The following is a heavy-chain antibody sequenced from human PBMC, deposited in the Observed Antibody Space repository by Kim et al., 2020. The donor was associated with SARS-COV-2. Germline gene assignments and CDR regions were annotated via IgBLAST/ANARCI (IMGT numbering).Heavy chain of an antibody. V-gene: IGHV1-3*01. CDR2: INAGNGNT. CDR3: ARDGRADKGVDY. CDR1: GYTFTSYA. Sequence: ASVKVSCKASGYTFTSYAMHWVRQAPGQRLEWMGWINAGNGNTKYSQKFQGRVTITRDTSASTAYMELSSLRSEDTAVYYCARDGRADKGVDYWGQGTLVTVSS. D-gene: IGHD1-26*01. J-gene: IGHJ4*02.